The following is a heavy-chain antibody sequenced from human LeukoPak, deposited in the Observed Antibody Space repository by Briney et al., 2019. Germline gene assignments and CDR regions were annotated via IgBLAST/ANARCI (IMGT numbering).Heavy chain of an antibody. CDR3: AHSMALRYFDWLPSSYYFDY. CDR1: GFSLSTSGVG. CDR2: IYWDDDK. J-gene: IGHJ4*02. V-gene: IGHV2-5*02. D-gene: IGHD3-9*01. Sequence: SSPTLVKPTQTLTLTCTFSGFSLSTSGVGVGWIRQPPGKALEWLALIYWDDDKRYSPSLKSRLTITKDTSKNQVVLTMTNMDPVDTATYYCAHSMALRYFDWLPSSYYFDYWGQGTLVTVSS.